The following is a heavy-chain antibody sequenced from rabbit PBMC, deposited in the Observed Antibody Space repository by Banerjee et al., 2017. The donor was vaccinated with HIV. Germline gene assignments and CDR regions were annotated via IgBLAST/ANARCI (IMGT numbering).Heavy chain of an antibody. J-gene: IGHJ4*01. CDR2: MDTGNT. Sequence: QSLEESGGDLVKPGASLTLTCTVSGFSFSSDYDMCWVRQAPGKGLELIACMDTGNTVYANWAKGRFTISKTSWTTVTLQMTSLTAADTATYFCARDLAGVIGWNFNLWGPGTLVTVS. D-gene: IGHD4-1*01. CDR3: ARDLAGVIGWNFNL. CDR1: GFSFSSDYD. V-gene: IGHV1S40*01.